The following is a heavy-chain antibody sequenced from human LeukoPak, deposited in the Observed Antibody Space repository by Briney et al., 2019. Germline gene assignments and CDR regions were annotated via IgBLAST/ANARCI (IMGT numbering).Heavy chain of an antibody. J-gene: IGHJ4*02. CDR1: GFTFTSYN. V-gene: IGHV3-48*02. CDR2: ISTSSSTT. D-gene: IGHD3-10*01. Sequence: GGSLRLSCAASGFTFTSYNMNWVRQAPGKGLGWGSYISTSSSTTYYADSVKGRFTLSRDNAKNSLYLQMNSLRDEDTAVYYCARGSGSYYDYWGQGTLVTVSS. CDR3: ARGSGSYYDY.